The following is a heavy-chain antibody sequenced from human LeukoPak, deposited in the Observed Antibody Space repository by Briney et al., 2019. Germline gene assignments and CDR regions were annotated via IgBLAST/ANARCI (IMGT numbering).Heavy chain of an antibody. J-gene: IGHJ3*02. Sequence: SQTLSLTCAISGDSFSSNSAAWNWLRQSPSRGLEWLGRTYYRSKWYNDYVVSVKSRITINPDTSKNQFSLQLNSVTPEDTAVYYCAREMAGTCVFDIWGQGTMVTVSS. V-gene: IGHV6-1*01. D-gene: IGHD1-14*01. CDR3: AREMAGTCVFDI. CDR2: TYYRSKWYN. CDR1: GDSFSSNSAA.